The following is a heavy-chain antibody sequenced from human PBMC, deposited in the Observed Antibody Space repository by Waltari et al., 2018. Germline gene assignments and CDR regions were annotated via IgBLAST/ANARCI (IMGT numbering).Heavy chain of an antibody. CDR2: ISGSGGST. V-gene: IGHV3-23*01. CDR3: AKERSQWLVVGDYDY. CDR1: GFTFSSYA. Sequence: EVQLLESGGGLVQPGGSLRLSCAASGFTFSSYAMSWVRQAPGKGLEWVSAISGSGGSTYYADSVKGRFTISRDNAKNTLYLQMNSRRAEDTAVYYCAKERSQWLVVGDYDYWGQGTLVTVSS. J-gene: IGHJ4*02. D-gene: IGHD6-19*01.